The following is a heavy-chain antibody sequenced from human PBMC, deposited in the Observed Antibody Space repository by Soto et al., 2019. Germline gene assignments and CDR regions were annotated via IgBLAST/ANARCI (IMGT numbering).Heavy chain of an antibody. V-gene: IGHV1-2*02. CDR1: GYTFTGYY. J-gene: IGHJ3*02. Sequence: EASVKVSCKASGYTFTGYYLHWVRQAPGQGLEWMGWINPNSGGTNYAQKLQGRVTMTTDTSTSTAYMELRSLRSDDTAVYYCARDYLRYFDWLLSADAFDIWGQGTMVTVSS. CDR3: ARDYLRYFDWLLSADAFDI. D-gene: IGHD3-9*01. CDR2: INPNSGGT.